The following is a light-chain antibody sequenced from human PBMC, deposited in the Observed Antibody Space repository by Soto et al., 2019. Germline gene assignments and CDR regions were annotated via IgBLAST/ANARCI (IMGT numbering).Light chain of an antibody. CDR2: DTS. V-gene: IGKV3-15*01. Sequence: DIATTPSSSTQSESPKQRATLSCMASQSVSNKLAWYQHKPGQAPRVLIYDTSTRAAGIPARFSGSGSGTDFTLTISSLQSEDFAVYYCQQYNTGRSITVGQGTRLEIK. CDR3: QQYNTGRSIT. J-gene: IGKJ5*01. CDR1: QSVSNK.